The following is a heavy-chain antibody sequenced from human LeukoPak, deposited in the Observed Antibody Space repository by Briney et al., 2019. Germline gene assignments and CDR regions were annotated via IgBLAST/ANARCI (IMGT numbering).Heavy chain of an antibody. D-gene: IGHD3-3*01. J-gene: IGHJ4*02. Sequence: ASVTVSCQASGGTFSSYAISWVRQAPGQGREWMGGIIPIFGTANYAQKFQGRVTITADESTSTAYMELSSLRSEDTAVYYCASRGITIFGAYYFDYWGQGTLVTVSS. V-gene: IGHV1-69*13. CDR2: IIPIFGTA. CDR1: GGTFSSYA. CDR3: ASRGITIFGAYYFDY.